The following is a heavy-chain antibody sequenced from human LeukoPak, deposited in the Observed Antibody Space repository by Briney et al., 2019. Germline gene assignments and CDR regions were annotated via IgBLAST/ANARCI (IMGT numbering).Heavy chain of an antibody. Sequence: GGSLRLSCAASGFTFDDYGMSWVRQAPGKGLEWVSGINWNGGSTVYADSVKGRFTISRDNAKNCLYLQMNSLRAEDTALYYCARGLLDYDILTGYDYWGQGTLVTVSS. J-gene: IGHJ4*02. CDR3: ARGLLDYDILTGYDY. V-gene: IGHV3-20*04. D-gene: IGHD3-9*01. CDR2: INWNGGST. CDR1: GFTFDDYG.